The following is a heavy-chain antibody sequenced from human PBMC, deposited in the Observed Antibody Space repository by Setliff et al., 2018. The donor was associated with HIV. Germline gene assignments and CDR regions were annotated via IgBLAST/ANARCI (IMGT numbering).Heavy chain of an antibody. Sequence: GGSLRLSCAASGFTFDDYAMHWVRQAPGKGLEWVSFISWDCGSSDYADSVKGRFTISRDNSKSSLFLQMDSLRAEDTAFYYCAALGYSSSWSPLDYWGQGTLVTVSS. J-gene: IGHJ4*02. CDR2: ISWDCGSS. CDR3: AALGYSSSWSPLDY. CDR1: GFTFDDYA. V-gene: IGHV3-43D*03. D-gene: IGHD6-13*01.